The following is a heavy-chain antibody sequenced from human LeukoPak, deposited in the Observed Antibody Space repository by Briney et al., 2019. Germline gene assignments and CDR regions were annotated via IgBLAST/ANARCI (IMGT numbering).Heavy chain of an antibody. J-gene: IGHJ4*02. Sequence: SETLSLTCTVSGASISSYYWSWIRQPPGKGLEWIGEINHSGSTNYNPSLKSRVTISVDTSKNQLSLKLSSVTAADTAVYYCARRRSGSFFDYWGQGTLVTVSS. V-gene: IGHV4-59*08. CDR1: GASISSYY. CDR3: ARRRSGSFFDY. CDR2: INHSGST. D-gene: IGHD1-26*01.